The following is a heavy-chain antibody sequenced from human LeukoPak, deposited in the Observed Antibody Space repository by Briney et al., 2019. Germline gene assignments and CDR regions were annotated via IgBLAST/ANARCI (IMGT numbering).Heavy chain of an antibody. D-gene: IGHD2-8*01. V-gene: IGHV1-2*02. Sequence: GASVKVSCKASGYTFTGYFMHWVRQAPGQGLEWMGWINPNSGVTINAQKFQGRVTMTRDTSISTAYMDLTSLRSDDTAVYYCARGYCTNGLCYIFDYWGQGALVTVSS. CDR3: ARGYCTNGLCYIFDY. J-gene: IGHJ4*02. CDR2: INPNSGVT. CDR1: GYTFTGYF.